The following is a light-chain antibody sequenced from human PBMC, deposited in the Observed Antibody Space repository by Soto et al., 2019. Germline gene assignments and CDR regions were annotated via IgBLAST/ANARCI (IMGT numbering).Light chain of an antibody. CDR3: QQYNNWPPWT. J-gene: IGKJ1*01. CDR1: HSVSSD. Sequence: EIVLTQSPNTLSLSPGERATLSCRASHSVSSDYLVWYQQKPGQAPRLLIYGASTRATGIPARFSGSGSGTEFTLNISSLQSEDFAVYFCQQYNNWPPWTFGQGTKVDIK. CDR2: GAS. V-gene: IGKV3-15*01.